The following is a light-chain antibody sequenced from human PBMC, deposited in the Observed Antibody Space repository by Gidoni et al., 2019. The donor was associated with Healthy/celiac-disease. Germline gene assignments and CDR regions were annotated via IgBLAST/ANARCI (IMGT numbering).Light chain of an antibody. J-gene: IGLJ2*01. Sequence: QPVLTQPPSVSGVPGQRFTISCTGSRSNCGAGYAVHWYQQLPGTAPKLLIYGNSKRPSGVPDRFSGSKSGTSASLAITGLQAEDEADYYCQSYDSSLSGFVVFGGGTKLTVL. CDR2: GNS. V-gene: IGLV1-40*01. CDR1: RSNCGAGYA. CDR3: QSYDSSLSGFVV.